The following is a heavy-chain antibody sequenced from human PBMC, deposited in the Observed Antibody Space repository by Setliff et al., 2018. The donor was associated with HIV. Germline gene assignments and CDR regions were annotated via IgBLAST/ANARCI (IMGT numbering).Heavy chain of an antibody. CDR3: TADLRDFTWDASDF. D-gene: IGHD3-3*01. CDR1: GFTFSSYM. Sequence: PGGSLRLSCAASGFTFSSYMMNWVRQAPGKGLEWVSGISDSGGSTHYAVSVKGRFTISRDNSKNTLYLQMNSLRAEDTAMYYCTADLRDFTWDASDFWGQGTMVTVSS. V-gene: IGHV3-23*01. J-gene: IGHJ3*01. CDR2: ISDSGGST.